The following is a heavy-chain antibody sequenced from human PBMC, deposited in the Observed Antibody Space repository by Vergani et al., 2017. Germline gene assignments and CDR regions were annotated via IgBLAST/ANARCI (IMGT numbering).Heavy chain of an antibody. V-gene: IGHV3-30*18. CDR3: AKDRDYYGSGSYYNCMDV. J-gene: IGHJ6*02. CDR1: GFTFSSYG. D-gene: IGHD3-10*01. CDR2: ISYDGSNK. Sequence: QVQLVESGGGVVQPGRSLRLSCAASGFTFSSYGMHWVRQAPGKGLEWVTVISYDGSNKYYADSVKGRFTISRDNSKNTLYLQMNSLRAEDTAVYYCAKDRDYYGSGSYYNCMDVWGQGP.